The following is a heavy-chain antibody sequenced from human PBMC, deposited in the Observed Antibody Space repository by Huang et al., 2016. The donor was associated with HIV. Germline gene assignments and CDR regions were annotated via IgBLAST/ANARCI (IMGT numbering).Heavy chain of an antibody. CDR1: GYTFTNYW. CDR2: IYPGDSDT. Sequence: EVQLVQSGAEVKKPGESLKISCKASGYTFTNYWIVWMRQKSGKGLECVGIIYPGDSDTRYSPSFPGQVTIAAVKSINTAYRQWSSLKASDTATYYCARIEVPAAYYYMDVWGKGTTVTVYS. J-gene: IGHJ6*03. CDR3: ARIEVPAAYYYMDV. V-gene: IGHV5-51*03. D-gene: IGHD2-2*01.